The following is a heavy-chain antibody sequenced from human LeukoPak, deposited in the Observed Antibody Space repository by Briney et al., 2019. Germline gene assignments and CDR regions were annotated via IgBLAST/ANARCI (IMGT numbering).Heavy chain of an antibody. J-gene: IGHJ4*02. CDR1: GYTFTDYY. D-gene: IGHD2-15*01. CDR2: INPRDGGT. CDR3: AREGNGLLSKDLDY. V-gene: IGHV1-2*02. Sequence: ASVKVSCKGSGYTFTDYYLHWVRQVPGPGLEWVGYINPRDGGTSSPPNFRGRVTMTTDASSSTVYMELSRLTSDDTAIYYCAREGNGLLSKDLDYWGQGTLVTVSS.